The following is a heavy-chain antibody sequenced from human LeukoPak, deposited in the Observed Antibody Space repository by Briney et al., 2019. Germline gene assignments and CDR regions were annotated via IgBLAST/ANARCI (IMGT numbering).Heavy chain of an antibody. Sequence: SETLSLTCTVSGGSISSSYWSWIRQPPGKGLEWIGYIYYSGTTSYNPSLESRVTISVDTSKNQFSLKLTSVTAADTAVYYCARRDNYDYVWGSYHPDYWGQGTLVTVSS. J-gene: IGHJ4*02. V-gene: IGHV4-59*01. CDR1: GGSISSSY. D-gene: IGHD3-16*02. CDR3: ARRDNYDYVWGSYHPDY. CDR2: IYYSGTT.